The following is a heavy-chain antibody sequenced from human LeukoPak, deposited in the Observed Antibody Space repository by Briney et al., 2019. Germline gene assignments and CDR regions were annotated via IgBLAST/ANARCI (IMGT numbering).Heavy chain of an antibody. CDR1: GGSFSGYY. Sequence: SETLSLTCAVYGGSFSGYYWSWIRQPPGKGLEWIGEINHSGSTNYNPSLKSRVTISVDTSKNQFSLKLSSVTAADTAVYYCARTYYYDSSGYISSYFDYWGQGTLVTVSS. V-gene: IGHV4-34*01. CDR2: INHSGST. J-gene: IGHJ4*02. D-gene: IGHD3-22*01. CDR3: ARTYYYDSSGYISSYFDY.